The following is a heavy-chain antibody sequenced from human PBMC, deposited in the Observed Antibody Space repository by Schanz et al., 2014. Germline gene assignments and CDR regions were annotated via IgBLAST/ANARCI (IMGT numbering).Heavy chain of an antibody. D-gene: IGHD2-21*01. CDR1: GFTFSSYW. J-gene: IGHJ4*02. CDR3: TKWANEGGGGYCHFDL. V-gene: IGHV3-7*01. CDR2: IKHDGGEK. Sequence: EVQLVESGGGLVQPGGSLRLSRAASGFTFSSYWMSWVRQAPGKGLEWVANIKHDGGEKYYVDSLKGRFTISRDNAKNSLYLQMSSLRAEDTAVYYCTKWANEGGGGYCHFDLWGQGTLVTVSS.